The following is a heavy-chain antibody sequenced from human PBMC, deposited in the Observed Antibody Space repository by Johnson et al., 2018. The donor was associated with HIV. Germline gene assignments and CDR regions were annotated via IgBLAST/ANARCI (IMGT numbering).Heavy chain of an antibody. CDR3: ARVRAGRENAFDI. J-gene: IGHJ3*02. CDR1: GFNFSNDA. Sequence: VQLLESGGGVVQPGRSLRLSCAASGFNFSNDAIHWVRQAPGMGLGWVALISYDGSNKYYADSVKGRFTISRDNSKNTLYLQMNSLRVDDTAIYYCARVRAGRENAFDIWGQGTTVTVSS. CDR2: ISYDGSNK. V-gene: IGHV3-30*04. D-gene: IGHD1-26*01.